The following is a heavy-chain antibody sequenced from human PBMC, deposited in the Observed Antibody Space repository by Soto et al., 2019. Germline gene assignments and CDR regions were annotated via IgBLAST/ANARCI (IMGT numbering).Heavy chain of an antibody. CDR2: ISSPSKYI. D-gene: IGHD6-19*01. V-gene: IGHV3-21*01. J-gene: IGHJ5*01. CDR3: ARGLSSGWFDY. Sequence: EVHLVESGGGLVKPGGSLRGSCAASGFTVSNSSLKWFRQAPGKGLELVSSISSPSKYISYADSVKSRFTLSRDTAKKPRYRQMNRPRAEDTAVCYSARGLSSGWFDYWGEGTLVSFS. CDR1: GFTVSNSS.